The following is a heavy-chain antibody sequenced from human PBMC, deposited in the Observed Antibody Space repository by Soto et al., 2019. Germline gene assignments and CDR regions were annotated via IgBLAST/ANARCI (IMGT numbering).Heavy chain of an antibody. V-gene: IGHV4-4*07. Sequence: SETLSLTCTVSGGSIISYYWSWIRQPAGKGLEWIGRIYTSGSTNYNPSLKSRVTMSVDTSKNQFSLKLSSVTAADTAVYYCARAPGIAAAGTVYYYGMDVWGQGTTVTVSS. CDR3: ARAPGIAAAGTVYYYGMDV. CDR2: IYTSGST. D-gene: IGHD6-13*01. CDR1: GGSIISYY. J-gene: IGHJ6*02.